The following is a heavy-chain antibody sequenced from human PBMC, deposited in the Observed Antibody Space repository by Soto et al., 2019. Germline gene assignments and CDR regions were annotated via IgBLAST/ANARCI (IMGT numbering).Heavy chain of an antibody. CDR2: VGGSGDRT. CDR3: ARCPRMVAFTSTESWSVP. J-gene: IGHJ5*02. Sequence: GGSLRLSYSASGFRFRDYAMSWVRQAPGKGLERVSSVGGSGDRTYYADFVKGRFIISRDNSKNLLYLQMNSLRAEDTPVYFCARCPRMVAFTSTESWSVPWGQGT. V-gene: IGHV3-23*01. CDR1: GFRFRDYA. D-gene: IGHD2-15*01.